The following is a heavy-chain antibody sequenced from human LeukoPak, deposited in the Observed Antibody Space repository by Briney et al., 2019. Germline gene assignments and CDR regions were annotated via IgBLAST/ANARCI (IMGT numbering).Heavy chain of an antibody. CDR3: ARDVVVPAAILANLYYYYCGMDV. D-gene: IGHD2-2*02. CDR1: GYTFTGYY. J-gene: IGHJ6*02. Sequence: ASVKVSCKASGYTFTGYYMHWVRQAPGQGLEWMGWINPNSGGTNYAQKFQGRVTMTRDTSISTAYMELSRLRSDDTAVYYCARDVVVPAAILANLYYYYCGMDVWGQGTTVTVSS. V-gene: IGHV1-2*02. CDR2: INPNSGGT.